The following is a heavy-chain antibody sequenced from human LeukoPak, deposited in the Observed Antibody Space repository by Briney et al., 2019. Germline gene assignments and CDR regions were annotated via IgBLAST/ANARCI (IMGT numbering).Heavy chain of an antibody. D-gene: IGHD3-22*01. CDR2: ISDSGGRT. J-gene: IGHJ4*02. CDR1: GITLSNYG. Sequence: GGSLRLSCVVYGITLSNYGMSWVRQAPGKGLEWVAGISDSGGRTNYADSVKGRFTISRDNPKNTLYLQMNSLRAEDTAVYFCAKRGVVIRVILVGFHKEAYYFDSWGQGALVTVSS. V-gene: IGHV3-23*01. CDR3: AKRGVVIRVILVGFHKEAYYFDS.